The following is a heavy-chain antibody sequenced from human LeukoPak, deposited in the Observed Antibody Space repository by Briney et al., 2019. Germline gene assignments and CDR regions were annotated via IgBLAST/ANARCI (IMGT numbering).Heavy chain of an antibody. D-gene: IGHD3-16*01. V-gene: IGHV6-1*01. CDR1: GDSVSSNSAA. Sequence: SQTLSLTCAIPGDSVSSNSAAWNWIRQSPSRGLEWLGRTYYRSKWYNDYTVSVRSRISINPDTSKNQFSLQLKSVTPEDTAVYYCARFDYGAPDYWGQGTLVTVSS. CDR2: TYYRSKWYN. CDR3: ARFDYGAPDY. J-gene: IGHJ4*02.